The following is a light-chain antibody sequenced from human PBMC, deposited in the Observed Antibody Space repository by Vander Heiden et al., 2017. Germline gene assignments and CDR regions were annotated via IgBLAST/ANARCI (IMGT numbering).Light chain of an antibody. V-gene: IGKV4-1*01. CDR3: QEKYRTPK. CDR2: GAT. J-gene: IGKJ4*02. Sequence: DIVMTQSPDSLAVSLGETATIHCKSSQSVLYGSNNNCFVALQQQKRGPPPSLLNHGATTGEAVVHGRFSSGGAGTDTPITSSIVQADDVAVYCMQEKYRTPKFGRGTKVEIK. CDR1: QSVLYGSNNNCF.